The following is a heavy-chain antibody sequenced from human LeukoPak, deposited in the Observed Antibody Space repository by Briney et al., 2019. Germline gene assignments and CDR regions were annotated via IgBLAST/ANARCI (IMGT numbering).Heavy chain of an antibody. J-gene: IGHJ4*02. CDR3: AKRYCSSTTCYDDRGAFDY. D-gene: IGHD2-2*01. V-gene: IGHV4-38-2*02. Sequence: SETLSLTCTVSGYSTGSGNYWDWIRQPPGKGLEWIGSIYHSGSTYYNPSLKSRVTISVDTSKNQFSLKLSSVTAADTAVYYCAKRYCSSTTCYDDRGAFDYWGQGTLVTVSS. CDR2: IYHSGST. CDR1: GYSTGSGNY.